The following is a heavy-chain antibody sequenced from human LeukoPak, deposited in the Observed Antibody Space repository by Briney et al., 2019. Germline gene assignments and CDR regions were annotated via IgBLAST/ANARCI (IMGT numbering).Heavy chain of an antibody. CDR3: ARERSYSGASPYFDY. D-gene: IGHD1-26*01. CDR1: GGTFSSYA. CDR2: IIPIFGTA. V-gene: IGHV1-69*05. Sequence: SVKVSCKASGGTFSSYAISWVRQAPAQGLGWMGGIIPIFGTANYAQKFQGRVTITTDESTSTAYMELSSLRSEDTAVYYCARERSYSGASPYFDYWGQGTLVTVSS. J-gene: IGHJ4*02.